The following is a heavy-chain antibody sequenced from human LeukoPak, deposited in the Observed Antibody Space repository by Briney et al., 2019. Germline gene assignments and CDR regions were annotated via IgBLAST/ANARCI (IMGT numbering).Heavy chain of an antibody. J-gene: IGHJ6*02. CDR2: TSYDGSNK. CDR3: ARDRSSSFSDNYYGMDV. Sequence: GGSLRLSCAASRFTFSAYAMHWVRQASGKGLEWVAITSYDGSNKYYADSVKGRFTISRDNSKNTLYLQMNSLRAEDTAVYYCARDRSSSFSDNYYGMDVWGQGTTVTVSS. D-gene: IGHD6-6*01. CDR1: RFTFSAYA. V-gene: IGHV3-30-3*01.